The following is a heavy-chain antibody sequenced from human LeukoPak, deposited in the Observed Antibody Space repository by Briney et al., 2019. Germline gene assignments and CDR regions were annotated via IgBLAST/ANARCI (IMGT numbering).Heavy chain of an antibody. V-gene: IGHV6-1*01. CDR3: ARALDEGDAFDI. CDR2: TYSRSKWYK. CDR1: GDSVSSNNAA. J-gene: IGHJ3*02. Sequence: SQTLSLTCAISGDSVSSNNAAWSWIRQSPARGLEWLGRTYSRSKWYKDHAVSVKGRIIINPDTSKNQFSLQLNSVTPEDTAVYYCARALDEGDAFDIWGQGTIVTVSS.